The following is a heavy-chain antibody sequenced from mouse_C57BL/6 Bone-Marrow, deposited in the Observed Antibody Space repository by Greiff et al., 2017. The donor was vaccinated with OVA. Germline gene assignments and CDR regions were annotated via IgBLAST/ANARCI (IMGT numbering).Heavy chain of an antibody. CDR2: INYDGSST. D-gene: IGHD2-1*01. CDR3: ARDHLLGAYFDY. CDR1: GFTFSDYY. J-gene: IGHJ2*01. V-gene: IGHV5-16*01. Sequence: EVKLVESEGGLVQPGSSMKLSCTASGFTFSDYYMAWVRQVPEKGLEWVANINYDGSSTYYLDSLKSRFIISRDNAKNILYLQMSSLKSEDTATYYCARDHLLGAYFDYWGQGTTLTVSS.